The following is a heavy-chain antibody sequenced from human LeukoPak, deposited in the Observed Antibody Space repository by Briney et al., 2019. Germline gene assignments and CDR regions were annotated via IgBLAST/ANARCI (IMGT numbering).Heavy chain of an antibody. Sequence: SETLSLTCLVSGASVSSSHWNWIRQLPGKGLEWIGCLSYTGKTDYNPSLTSRVTISLDTSKNQVSLKLKSLTAADTAVYYCSEGYFEPFDHWGQGNRSPSPQ. CDR1: GASVSSSH. CDR3: SEGYFEPFDH. V-gene: IGHV4-59*02. CDR2: LSYTGKT. D-gene: IGHD5-24*01. J-gene: IGHJ4*02.